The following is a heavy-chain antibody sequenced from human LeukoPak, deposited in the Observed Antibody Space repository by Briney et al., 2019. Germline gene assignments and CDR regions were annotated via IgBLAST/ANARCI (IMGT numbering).Heavy chain of an antibody. CDR2: ISGSGTYM. Sequence: GGSLRLSCAASGFAFSDYYMTWIRQAPGKGLEWVSYISGSGTYMRYGDSVKGRLTISRDNAENSLYLQMNSLRAEDTAVYYCARAPVGSIDYWGQGTQVTVSS. J-gene: IGHJ4*02. V-gene: IGHV3-11*01. D-gene: IGHD1-26*01. CDR1: GFAFSDYY. CDR3: ARAPVGSIDY.